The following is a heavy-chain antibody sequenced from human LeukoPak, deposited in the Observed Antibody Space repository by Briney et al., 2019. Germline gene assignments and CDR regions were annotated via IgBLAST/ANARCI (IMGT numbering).Heavy chain of an antibody. CDR1: GGSISSSSYY. CDR3: ARHGWYFVY. D-gene: IGHD6-19*01. Sequence: SETLSLTCTVSGGSISSSSYYWGWIRQPPGKGLEWIGSIYYSGSTYYNPSLKSRVTISVDTSKNQFSLKLSSVTAADTAVYYCARHGWYFVYWGQGTLVTVSS. V-gene: IGHV4-39*01. J-gene: IGHJ4*02. CDR2: IYYSGST.